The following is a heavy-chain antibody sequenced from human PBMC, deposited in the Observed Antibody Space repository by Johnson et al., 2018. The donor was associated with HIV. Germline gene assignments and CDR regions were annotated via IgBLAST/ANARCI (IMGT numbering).Heavy chain of an antibody. CDR2: IKQDGSEK. J-gene: IGHJ3*02. D-gene: IGHD3-9*01. CDR3: ASLPLRYRSWDDI. CDR1: GFMFSNYG. V-gene: IGHV3-7*01. Sequence: VQLVESGGGVVQPGRSLRLSCAASGFMFSNYGMHWVRQAPGKGLEWVANIKQDGSEKYYVDPVKGRLTISRDNAQNSLYLQMNSLRAEDTAVYYCASLPLRYRSWDDIWGQGTMLTVSP.